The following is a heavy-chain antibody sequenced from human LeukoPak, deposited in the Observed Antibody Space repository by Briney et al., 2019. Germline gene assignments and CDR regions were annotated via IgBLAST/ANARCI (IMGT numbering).Heavy chain of an antibody. Sequence: PGGSLRLSCAASGFTFSDSAVSWVRQAPGEGLEWASSISDTGGRTYYADSVKGRFAISRDNSRNTVFLQMNSLRAGDTAIYYCAKGGQDYDFWRFDLWGQGILVAVSS. J-gene: IGHJ5*02. CDR2: ISDTGGRT. D-gene: IGHD3-3*01. CDR3: AKGGQDYDFWRFDL. CDR1: GFTFSDSA. V-gene: IGHV3-23*01.